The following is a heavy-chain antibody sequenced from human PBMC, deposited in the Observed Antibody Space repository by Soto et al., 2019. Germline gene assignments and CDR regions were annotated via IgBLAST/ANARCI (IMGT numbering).Heavy chain of an antibody. J-gene: IGHJ4*02. CDR2: ISVTPGIT. D-gene: IGHD5-12*01. Sequence: EMQLLESGGGLVQPGGSLRLSCAASGFTMSTYSVTWVRQAPGKGLEWVSGISVTPGITFYADSVKGRFTISRDSSNNAVYLQMNSLRAKDTAMYFCSKWSGYGDLWCQGTLVTFSS. CDR1: GFTMSTYS. V-gene: IGHV3-23*01. CDR3: SKWSGYGDL.